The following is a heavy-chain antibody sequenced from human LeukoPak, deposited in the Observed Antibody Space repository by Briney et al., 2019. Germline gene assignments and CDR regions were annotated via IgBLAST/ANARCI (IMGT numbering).Heavy chain of an antibody. J-gene: IGHJ4*02. V-gene: IGHV3-30*04. Sequence: PGGSLRLSCAASGFTFSSYAMHWVRQAPGKGLEWVAVISYDGSNKYYADSVKGRFTISRDNSTNTLYLQMNSLRAEDTAVYYCAREGQQLYYFDYWGQGTLVTVSS. CDR1: GFTFSSYA. CDR3: AREGQQLYYFDY. CDR2: ISYDGSNK. D-gene: IGHD6-13*01.